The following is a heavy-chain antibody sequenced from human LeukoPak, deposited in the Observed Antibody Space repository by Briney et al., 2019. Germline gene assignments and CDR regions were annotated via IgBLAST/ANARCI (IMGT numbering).Heavy chain of an antibody. D-gene: IGHD3-10*01. Sequence: ASVKVSCEGSGYTLTELSMHWVRQAPGKGLEWMGGFDPEDGETIYAQKFQGRVTMTEDTSTDTAYMELSSLRSEDTAVYYCESRGDAFDIWGQGTMVTVSS. CDR3: ESRGDAFDI. CDR2: FDPEDGET. CDR1: GYTLTELS. V-gene: IGHV1-24*01. J-gene: IGHJ3*02.